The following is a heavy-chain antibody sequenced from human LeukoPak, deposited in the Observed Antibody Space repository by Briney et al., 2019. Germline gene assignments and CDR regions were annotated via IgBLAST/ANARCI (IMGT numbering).Heavy chain of an antibody. D-gene: IGHD3-9*01. Sequence: GGSLRLSCAASGLTFSSYEMNWVRQAPGKGLEWVSYISSSGSTIYYADSVKGRFTISRDNAKDSLYLQMNSLRAEDTAVYYCARQARYFDWLFPIDYWGQGTLVTVSS. CDR1: GLTFSSYE. CDR3: ARQARYFDWLFPIDY. J-gene: IGHJ4*02. CDR2: ISSSGSTI. V-gene: IGHV3-48*03.